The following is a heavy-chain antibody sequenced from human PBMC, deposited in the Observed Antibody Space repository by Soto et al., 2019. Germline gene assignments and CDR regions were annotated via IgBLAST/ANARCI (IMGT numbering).Heavy chain of an antibody. CDR1: GGSLYSSNW. V-gene: IGHV4-4*02. J-gene: IGHJ5*02. D-gene: IGHD3-3*01. CDR3: TRRGGGGSGVVMIDWLDP. CDR2: IQHSGSN. Sequence: QVQLPESGPGLLKPSGTLALTCDVSGGSLYSSNWWTWVRPTQGKGLEWIGEIQHSGSNNYNPSLKSRVTRSTDTPTNQFFLNLASVTAADPARYYGTRRGGGGSGVVMIDWLDPWGQGNQVTVSS.